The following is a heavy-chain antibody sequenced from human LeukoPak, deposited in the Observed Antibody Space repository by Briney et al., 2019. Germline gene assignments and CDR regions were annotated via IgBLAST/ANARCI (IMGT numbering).Heavy chain of an antibody. CDR2: IWYDGSNK. D-gene: IGHD5-12*01. V-gene: IGHV3-33*01. J-gene: IGHJ5*02. CDR1: GFTFSSYG. Sequence: GGSLRLSCAASGFTFSSYGMHWVRQAPGKGLEWVAVIWYDGSNKYYADSVKGRFTISGDNSKNTLYLQMNSLRAEDTAVYYCAREGYSGYDFWFDPWGQGTLVTVSS. CDR3: AREGYSGYDFWFDP.